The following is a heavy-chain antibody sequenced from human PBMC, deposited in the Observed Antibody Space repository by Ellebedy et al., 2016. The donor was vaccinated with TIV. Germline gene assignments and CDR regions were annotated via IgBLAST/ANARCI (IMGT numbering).Heavy chain of an antibody. CDR3: MIVSVAVSY. V-gene: IGHV1-3*01. Sequence: ASVKVSXXASGYPFISYAIHWVRQAPGQRPEWMGWLNAGSGNTMYAQTLQGRVTFSSDTSAATAYMELSRLTSEDTAVYYCMIVSVAVSYWGQGTPVAVSS. CDR1: GYPFISYA. CDR2: LNAGSGNT. D-gene: IGHD6-19*01. J-gene: IGHJ4*02.